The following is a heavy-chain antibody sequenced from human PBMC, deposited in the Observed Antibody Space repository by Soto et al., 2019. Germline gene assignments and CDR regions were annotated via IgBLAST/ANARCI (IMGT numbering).Heavy chain of an antibody. CDR3: ARGLHSLFDY. Sequence: LSCAASGFTFSNYGMQWVRQAPGKGLEWVAVIWYDGNNKYYADSVKGRFTISRDNSNNTLYVQMTSLRAEDTAVYYCARGLHSLFDYWGQGTLVTVSS. CDR2: IWYDGNNK. CDR1: GFTFSNYG. V-gene: IGHV3-33*01. J-gene: IGHJ4*02. D-gene: IGHD2-21*01.